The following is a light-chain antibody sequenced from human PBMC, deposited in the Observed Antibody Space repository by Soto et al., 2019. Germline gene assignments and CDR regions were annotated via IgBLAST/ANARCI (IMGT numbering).Light chain of an antibody. J-gene: IGLJ1*01. Sequence: QSALTQPASVSGSHGQSITISCTGTSSDVGGYNSVSWYQQHPGKAPKLMIYEVSNRPSGVSNRVSGSKSGNTASLTISGLQAEDEADYYCSSYTTSSTLLYVFGTGTKVTVL. V-gene: IGLV2-14*01. CDR2: EVS. CDR1: SSDVGGYNS. CDR3: SSYTTSSTLLYV.